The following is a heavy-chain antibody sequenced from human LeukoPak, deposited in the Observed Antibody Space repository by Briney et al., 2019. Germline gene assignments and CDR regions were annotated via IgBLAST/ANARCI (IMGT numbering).Heavy chain of an antibody. CDR2: IYYSGST. CDR3: AREPIYYDSGVRHDAFDI. J-gene: IGHJ3*02. CDR1: AGSISLYDTYY. V-gene: IGHV4-61*01. D-gene: IGHD3-22*01. Sequence: SETLSLTCTVSAGSISLYDTYYWNWIRQSPGKGLEWIGYIYYSGSTSYNPSLKSRVTISVDTSKNQFSLKLSSVTAADTAVYYCAREPIYYDSGVRHDAFDIWGQGTMVTVSS.